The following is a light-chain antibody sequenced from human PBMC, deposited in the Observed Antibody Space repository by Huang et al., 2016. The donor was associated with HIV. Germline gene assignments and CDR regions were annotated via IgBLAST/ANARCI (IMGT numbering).Light chain of an antibody. CDR3: LQDFTYPRT. J-gene: IGKJ1*01. V-gene: IGKV1-6*02. Sequence: AIQLTQSPSSLSASVGDRVTITCRASQDITNDLGWYQQKPGKAPKLLLSSASTLRSWVPSRFSGIGSCTDFTLTISSLQPEDFATYFCLQDFTYPRTFGQGTRVEI. CDR2: SAS. CDR1: QDITND.